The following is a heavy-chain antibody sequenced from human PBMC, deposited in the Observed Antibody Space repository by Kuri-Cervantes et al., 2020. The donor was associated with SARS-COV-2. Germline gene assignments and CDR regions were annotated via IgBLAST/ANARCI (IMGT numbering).Heavy chain of an antibody. D-gene: IGHD1-14*01. CDR1: GFTFDDYA. CDR3: AKDRYNYYYYMDV. CDR2: ISGSGGST. Sequence: GESLKISCAASGFTFDDYAMHWVRQAPGKGLEWVSAISGSGGSTYYADSVKGRFTISRDNSKNTLYLQMNSLRAEDTAVYYCAKDRYNYYYYMDVWGKGTTVTVSS. J-gene: IGHJ6*03. V-gene: IGHV3-23*01.